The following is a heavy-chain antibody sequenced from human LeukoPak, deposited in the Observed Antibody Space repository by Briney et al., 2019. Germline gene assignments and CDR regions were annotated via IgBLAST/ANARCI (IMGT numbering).Heavy chain of an antibody. D-gene: IGHD6-19*01. J-gene: IGHJ4*02. CDR1: GFTFSSYA. CDR3: AKDRRIAVAGTTFDY. V-gene: IGHV3-23*01. Sequence: PGGSLRLSCAASGFTFSSYAMSWVRQAPWKGLEWVSAISGSGGSTYYADSVKGRFTISRDNSKNTLYLQMNSLRAEDTAVYYCAKDRRIAVAGTTFDYWGQGTLVTVSS. CDR2: ISGSGGST.